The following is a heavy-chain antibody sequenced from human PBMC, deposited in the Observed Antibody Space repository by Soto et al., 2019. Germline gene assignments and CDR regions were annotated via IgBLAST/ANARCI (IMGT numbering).Heavy chain of an antibody. CDR3: ARGICGNSPRGWFDP. CDR1: GGSFSGYY. V-gene: IGHV4-34*01. CDR2: INHSGST. J-gene: IGHJ5*02. D-gene: IGHD2-21*02. Sequence: PSETLSLTCAVYGGSFSGYYWSWIRQPPGKGLEWIGEINHSGSTNYNPSLKSRVTISVDTSKNQFSLKLSSVTAADTAVYYCARGICGNSPRGWFDPWGQGTL.